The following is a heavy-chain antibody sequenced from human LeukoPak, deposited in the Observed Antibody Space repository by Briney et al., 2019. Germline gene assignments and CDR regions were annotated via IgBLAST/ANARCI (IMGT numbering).Heavy chain of an antibody. V-gene: IGHV4-30-4*08. J-gene: IGHJ4*02. Sequence: PSETLSLTCTVSGGSISSGDYYWSWIRQPPGKGLEWIGYIYYSGSTYYNPSLKSRVTISVDTSKNQFSLKLSSVTAADTAVYYCARANYYDSSGYSGYWGQGTLVTVSS. CDR3: ARANYYDSSGYSGY. CDR1: GGSISSGDYY. CDR2: IYYSGST. D-gene: IGHD3-22*01.